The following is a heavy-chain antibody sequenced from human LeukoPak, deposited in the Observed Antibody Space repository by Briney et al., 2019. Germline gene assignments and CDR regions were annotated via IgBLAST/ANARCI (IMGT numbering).Heavy chain of an antibody. CDR1: GGSISSSSYY. CDR3: ASNMLWQQLVPFDY. D-gene: IGHD6-13*01. Sequence: SETLSLTCTASGGSISSSSYYWGWIRQPPGKGLEWIGSIYYSGSTYYNPSLKSRVTISVDTSKNQFSLKLSSVTAADTAVYYCASNMLWQQLVPFDYWGQGTLVTVSS. J-gene: IGHJ4*02. V-gene: IGHV4-39*07. CDR2: IYYSGST.